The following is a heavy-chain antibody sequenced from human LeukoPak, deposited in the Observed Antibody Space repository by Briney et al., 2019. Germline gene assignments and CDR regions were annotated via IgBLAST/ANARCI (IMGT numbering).Heavy chain of an antibody. CDR1: GFTFSSYW. J-gene: IGHJ4*02. Sequence: GGSLSLSCAASGFTFSSYWMSWVRQAQGKGLEWVANIKQDGSEKYYVDSVKGRFTISRDNAKNSLYLQMNSLRAEDTAVYYCARVAVAGVYYFDYWGQGTLVTVSS. CDR3: ARVAVAGVYYFDY. CDR2: IKQDGSEK. D-gene: IGHD6-19*01. V-gene: IGHV3-7*01.